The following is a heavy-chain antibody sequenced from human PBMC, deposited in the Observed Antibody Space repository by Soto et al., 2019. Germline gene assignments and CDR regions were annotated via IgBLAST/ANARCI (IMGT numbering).Heavy chain of an antibody. CDR2: IWYDGSNK. CDR3: ARAFVTPPWGMDV. J-gene: IGHJ6*02. D-gene: IGHD2-21*02. CDR1: GFTLSSYG. V-gene: IGHV3-33*01. Sequence: QVQLVESGGGVVQPGRSLRLSCAASGFTLSSYGMHWVRQAPGKGLEWVAVIWYDGSNKYYADSVKGRFTISRDNSKNTLYLQMNSLRAEDTAVYYCARAFVTPPWGMDVWGQGTTVTVSS.